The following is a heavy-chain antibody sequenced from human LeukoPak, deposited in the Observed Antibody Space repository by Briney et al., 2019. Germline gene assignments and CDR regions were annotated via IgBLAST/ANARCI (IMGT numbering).Heavy chain of an antibody. Sequence: GGSLRLSCAASGFTFSNYWMHWVRQAPGKGLVWVSRISSDESITSYADSVKGRFTTSRDNAKNTLFLQMNGLRAEDTAVYYCARVSLSSGCLSNWGQGTLVTVSS. CDR2: ISSDESIT. V-gene: IGHV3-74*01. J-gene: IGHJ4*02. D-gene: IGHD6-19*01. CDR3: ARVSLSSGCLSN. CDR1: GFTFSNYW.